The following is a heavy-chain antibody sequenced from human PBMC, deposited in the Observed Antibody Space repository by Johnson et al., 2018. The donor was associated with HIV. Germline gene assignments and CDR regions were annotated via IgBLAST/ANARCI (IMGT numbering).Heavy chain of an antibody. D-gene: IGHD6-13*01. Sequence: VQLVESGGGVVRPWGSLRLSCAASGFTLDDYGMSWVRQAPGKGLEWVSGINWSGGNTDYADSVKGRFTISRDNAKNSLYLQMNSLRAEDTALYYCARDPRSWYDDAFDIWGQGTMVTVSS. CDR3: ARDPRSWYDDAFDI. CDR2: INWSGGNT. J-gene: IGHJ3*02. V-gene: IGHV3-20*04. CDR1: GFTLDDYG.